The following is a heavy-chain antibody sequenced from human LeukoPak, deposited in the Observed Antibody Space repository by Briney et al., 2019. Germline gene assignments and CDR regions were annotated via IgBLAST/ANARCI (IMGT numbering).Heavy chain of an antibody. CDR3: ATSIAVAGFRFDY. V-gene: IGHV1-24*01. J-gene: IGHJ4*02. D-gene: IGHD6-19*01. Sequence: ASVKVSCKVSGYTLTELSMHWVRQAPGKGLEWMGGFDPEDGETINAQKFQGRVTMTEDTSTDTAYMELSSLRSEDTAVYYCATSIAVAGFRFDYWGQGTLVTVSS. CDR2: FDPEDGET. CDR1: GYTLTELS.